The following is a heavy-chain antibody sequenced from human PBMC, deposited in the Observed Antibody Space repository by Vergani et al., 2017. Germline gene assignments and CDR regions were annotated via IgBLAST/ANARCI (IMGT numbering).Heavy chain of an antibody. D-gene: IGHD1-1*01. CDR3: AKGGWNYWFDS. V-gene: IGHV3-33*06. CDR1: GFTFNQYG. CDR2: TWYDGNNK. J-gene: IGHJ5*01. Sequence: QVQLVESGGGVVQPGRSLRLSCAASGFTFNQYGMHWVRQAPGKGLEWVAVTWYDGNNKQYADSVKGRFTISRDNSKGTMYLQMNSLRDEDTGVYYCAKGGWNYWFDSWGQGTLVIVS.